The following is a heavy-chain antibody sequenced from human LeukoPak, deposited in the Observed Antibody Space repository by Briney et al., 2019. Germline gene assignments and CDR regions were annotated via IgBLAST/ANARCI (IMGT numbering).Heavy chain of an antibody. Sequence: GGSLRLSCAASGFTFSSYEMNWVRQAPGKGLEWVSSISSSSSYIYYADSVKGRFTISRDNAKNSLYLQMNSLRAEDTAVYYCARDGGSYYPYFYYYMDVWGKGTTVTVSS. V-gene: IGHV3-21*01. CDR3: ARDGGSYYPYFYYYMDV. D-gene: IGHD1-26*01. CDR1: GFTFSSYE. CDR2: ISSSSSYI. J-gene: IGHJ6*03.